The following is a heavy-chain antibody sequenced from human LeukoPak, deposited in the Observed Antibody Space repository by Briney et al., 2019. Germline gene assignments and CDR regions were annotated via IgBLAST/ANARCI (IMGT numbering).Heavy chain of an antibody. Sequence: PGGSLRLSCAASGFTFDDYAMHWVRQAPGKGLEWVSGISWNSGSIGYADSVKGRFTISRDNSQNTLYLQMNSLRAEDTAVYYCAKDWAGSDRRYYFDNWGQGTLVTVSS. V-gene: IGHV3-9*01. CDR1: GFTFDDYA. J-gene: IGHJ4*02. CDR3: AKDWAGSDRRYYFDN. D-gene: IGHD3-22*01. CDR2: ISWNSGSI.